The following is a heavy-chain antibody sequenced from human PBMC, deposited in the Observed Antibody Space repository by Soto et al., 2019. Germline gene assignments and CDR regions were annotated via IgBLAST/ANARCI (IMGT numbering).Heavy chain of an antibody. CDR3: APDRGWGVVSPSHYS. D-gene: IGHD2-21*01. CDR2: ILATGGQT. J-gene: IGHJ4*02. V-gene: IGHV3-23*01. CDR1: GFTFRNFV. Sequence: EVQLLESGGGVVQPGGSLRLSCAASGFTFRNFVMSWVRQAPGQGLEWVSGILATGGQTFYPDSVKGRFTISRHNSKNMLYLQSDSLRDEDTALYFCAPDRGWGVVSPSHYSWCQGTPVAFSS.